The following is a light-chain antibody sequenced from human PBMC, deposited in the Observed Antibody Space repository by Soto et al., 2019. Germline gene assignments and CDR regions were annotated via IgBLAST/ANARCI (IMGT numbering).Light chain of an antibody. CDR1: QSISSW. CDR3: QHYGGMWT. CDR2: DAS. J-gene: IGKJ1*01. V-gene: IGKV1-5*01. Sequence: DIQMTQSPSTLSASVGDRGTISCRASQSISSWLAWYQQKPGKAPKVLIYDASNLEYGVPSRFSGSGFGTEFILTISSLQPDDFATYWCQHYGGMWTFGQGTKV.